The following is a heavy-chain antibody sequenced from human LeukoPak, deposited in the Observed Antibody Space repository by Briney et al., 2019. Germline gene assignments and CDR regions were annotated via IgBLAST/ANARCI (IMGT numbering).Heavy chain of an antibody. V-gene: IGHV3-15*01. J-gene: IGHJ4*02. Sequence: PGGSLRLSCAASGFTFSNAWMSWVRQAPGKGLEWVGRIKSKTDGGTTDYAAPVKGRFTISRDDSKNTLYLQMNSLKTEDTAVYYCTTEICSRTGCSGDYGARGTLVTVSS. D-gene: IGHD2-2*01. CDR1: GFTFSNAW. CDR2: IKSKTDGGTT. CDR3: TTEICSRTGCSGDY.